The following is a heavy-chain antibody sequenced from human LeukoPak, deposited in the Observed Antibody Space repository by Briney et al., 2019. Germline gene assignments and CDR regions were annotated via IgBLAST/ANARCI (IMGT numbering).Heavy chain of an antibody. J-gene: IGHJ4*02. Sequence: KPSETLSLTCTVSGGSISSYYWSWIRQPAGKGLEWIGRIYTSGSTNYNPSLKSRVTMSVDTSKNQFSLKLSSVTAADTAVYYCARDLGTNTVVTAFDYWGPGTLVTVSS. D-gene: IGHD4-23*01. CDR3: ARDLGTNTVVTAFDY. V-gene: IGHV4-4*07. CDR2: IYTSGST. CDR1: GGSISSYY.